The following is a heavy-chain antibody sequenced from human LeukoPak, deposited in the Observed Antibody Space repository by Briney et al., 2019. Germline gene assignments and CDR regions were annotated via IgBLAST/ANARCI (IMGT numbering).Heavy chain of an antibody. V-gene: IGHV3-11*06. CDR2: ISSSSTYT. J-gene: IGHJ5*02. Sequence: GGSLRLSCAASGFTFSDYYMSWIRQAPGKGLECVSYISSSSTYTNYADSVKGRFTISRDNAKNSLYLQMNSLRAEDTAVYYCARVGSGTWFDPWGRGTLVTVSS. CDR1: GFTFSDYY. D-gene: IGHD1-1*01. CDR3: ARVGSGTWFDP.